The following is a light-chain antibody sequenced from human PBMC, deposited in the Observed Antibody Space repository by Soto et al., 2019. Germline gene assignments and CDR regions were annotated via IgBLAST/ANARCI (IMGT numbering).Light chain of an antibody. Sequence: DIQMTQSPSSLSASVGDRVTITCQASQDIINYLNWYQQKPGKAPKLLIYEASSLETGVPSRFSGAGSGAHFTFTISSLQPEDFATYYCQHYVNLPLTFGGGTKVEV. CDR2: EAS. V-gene: IGKV1-33*01. CDR1: QDIINY. CDR3: QHYVNLPLT. J-gene: IGKJ4*01.